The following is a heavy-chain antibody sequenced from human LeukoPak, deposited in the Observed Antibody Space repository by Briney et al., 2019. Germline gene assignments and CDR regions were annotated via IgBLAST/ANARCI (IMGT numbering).Heavy chain of an antibody. Sequence: SETLSLTCAVYGGSFSGYYWSWIRQPPGKGLEWIGEINHSGSTNYNPYLKSRVSISVDTSKNQFSLKLSSVTAADTDVYYCARGRGSVTTNYYYGMDVWGQGTTVTVSS. D-gene: IGHD4-11*01. CDR3: ARGRGSVTTNYYYGMDV. J-gene: IGHJ6*02. CDR2: INHSGST. V-gene: IGHV4-34*01. CDR1: GGSFSGYY.